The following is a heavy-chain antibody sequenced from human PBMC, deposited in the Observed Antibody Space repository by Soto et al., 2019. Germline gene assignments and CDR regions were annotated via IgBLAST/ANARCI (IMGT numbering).Heavy chain of an antibody. V-gene: IGHV5-10-1*01. J-gene: IGHJ5*02. CDR2: IDPSDSYT. CDR3: ARQAYSSSWYDWFAA. CDR1: GYRFTSYW. Sequence: EVQLVPSGAEVKKPGESLRISCKGSGYRFTSYWITWVRQMPGKGLEWMGRIDPSDSYTNYSPSFQCHVTISADKSISPASLQASRLQALATAMYYCARQAYSSSWYDWFAAWVQGTLVTVSS. D-gene: IGHD6-13*01.